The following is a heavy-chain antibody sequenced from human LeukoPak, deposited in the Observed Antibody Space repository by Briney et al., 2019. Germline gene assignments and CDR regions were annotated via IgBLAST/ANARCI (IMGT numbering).Heavy chain of an antibody. Sequence: PSETLSLTCTVSGGSISRYYWSWIRQPPGKGLEWMGYIYYSGSTNYNSYLKSRVSISVDTSKNQFSLKLSSVTAADTAVYFCARLRMVRGVIEINYFDYWGQGTLVTVSS. CDR1: GGSISRYY. J-gene: IGHJ4*02. CDR2: IYYSGST. D-gene: IGHD3-10*01. CDR3: ARLRMVRGVIEINYFDY. V-gene: IGHV4-59*01.